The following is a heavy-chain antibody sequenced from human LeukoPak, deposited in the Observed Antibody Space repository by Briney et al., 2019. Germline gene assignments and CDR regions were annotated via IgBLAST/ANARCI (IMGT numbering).Heavy chain of an antibody. D-gene: IGHD2-2*01. J-gene: IGHJ5*02. CDR3: ARQVPAAKNWFDP. CDR2: INHSGST. Sequence: SETLSLTCAVYGGSFSGYYWSWIRQPPGKGLEWIGEINHSGSTNYNPSLKSRVTISVDTSKNQFSLKLSSVTAADTAVYYCARQVPAAKNWFDPWGQGTLVTVSS. V-gene: IGHV4-34*01. CDR1: GGSFSGYY.